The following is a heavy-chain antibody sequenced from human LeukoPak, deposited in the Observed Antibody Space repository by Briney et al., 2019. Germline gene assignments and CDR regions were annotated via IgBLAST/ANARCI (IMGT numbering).Heavy chain of an antibody. CDR3: ARGGYAFNYYYYGMDV. V-gene: IGHV3-30*02. D-gene: IGHD5-12*01. CDR2: IRYDGSNK. CDR1: GFTFSSYG. Sequence: GGSLRLSCAASGFTFSSYGMHWVRQAPGKGLEWVAFIRYDGSNKYYADSVKGRFTISRDNSKNTLYLQMNSLRAEDTAVYYCARGGYAFNYYYYGMDVWGQGTTVTVSS. J-gene: IGHJ6*02.